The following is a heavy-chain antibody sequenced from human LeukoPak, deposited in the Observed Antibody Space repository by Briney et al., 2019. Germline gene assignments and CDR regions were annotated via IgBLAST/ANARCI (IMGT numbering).Heavy chain of an antibody. CDR3: ARSGYYEYFQQ. V-gene: IGHV4-59*03. CDR2: IYSSGST. CDR1: GGSFSSDY. J-gene: IGHJ1*01. D-gene: IGHD3-22*01. Sequence: PSETLSLTCTVSGGSFSSDYWSWIRQSPGKGLEWIAYIYSSGSTNYNPSLQSRVTISVDTSKSQISQKLNSVTAADTAIYYCARSGYYEYFQQWGQGTLVTVSS.